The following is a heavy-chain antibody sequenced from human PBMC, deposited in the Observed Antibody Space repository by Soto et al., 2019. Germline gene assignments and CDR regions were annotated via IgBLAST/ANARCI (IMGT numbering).Heavy chain of an antibody. CDR2: ISGSGGST. J-gene: IGHJ5*02. V-gene: IGHV3-23*01. CDR3: AKVVMPTPKYSSGWYPSWFDP. Sequence: HHAGSLKLSCPAFGYTFNSYAMSRVRQNPGKGLEWVSAISGSGGSTYYADSVKGRFTISRDNSKNTLYLQMNSLRAEDTAVYYCAKVVMPTPKYSSGWYPSWFDPWGQGTLVTVSS. CDR1: GYTFNSYA. D-gene: IGHD6-19*01.